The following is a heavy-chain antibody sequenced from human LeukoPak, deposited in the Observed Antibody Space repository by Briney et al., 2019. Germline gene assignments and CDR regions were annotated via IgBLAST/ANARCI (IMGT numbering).Heavy chain of an antibody. D-gene: IGHD3-10*01. J-gene: IGHJ3*02. V-gene: IGHV3-73*01. CDR1: GFTFSGSA. CDR2: IRSKANNYAT. CDR3: AAAFGTAFDI. Sequence: GGSLKLSCAASGFTFSGSAMHWVRQASGKGLEWVGRIRSKANNYATSYAASVKGRFTISRDDSKNTASLQINSLKTEDTAVYYCAAAFGTAFDIWAQGTMVTVSS.